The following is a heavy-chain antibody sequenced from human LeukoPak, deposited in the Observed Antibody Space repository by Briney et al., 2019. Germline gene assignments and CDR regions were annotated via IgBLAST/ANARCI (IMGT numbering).Heavy chain of an antibody. J-gene: IGHJ5*02. V-gene: IGHV4-39*01. Sequence: SETLSLTCTVSGGSINTSSYYWGWIGQAPGKGLEWIGSMYYTGTLYYNPSLKSRVTISVDTSKNQFSLKLGSVTAADTAVYYCAKHEDIVTVPATSWFDPWGPGTLVTVSS. CDR3: AKHEDIVTVPATSWFDP. CDR1: GGSINTSSYY. D-gene: IGHD2/OR15-2a*01. CDR2: MYYTGTL.